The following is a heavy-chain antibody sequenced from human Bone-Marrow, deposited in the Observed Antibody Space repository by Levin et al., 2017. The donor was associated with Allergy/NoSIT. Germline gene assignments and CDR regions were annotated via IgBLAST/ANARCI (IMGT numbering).Heavy chain of an antibody. D-gene: IGHD3-3*01. Sequence: GGSLRLSCAASGFTVSSNYMSWVRQAPGKGLEWVSVIYSGGSTYYADSVKGRFTISRDNSKNTLYLQMNSLRAEDTAVYYCARITYYDFWSGYLDAFDIWGQGTMVTVSS. V-gene: IGHV3-66*01. CDR2: IYSGGST. CDR1: GFTVSSNY. J-gene: IGHJ3*02. CDR3: ARITYYDFWSGYLDAFDI.